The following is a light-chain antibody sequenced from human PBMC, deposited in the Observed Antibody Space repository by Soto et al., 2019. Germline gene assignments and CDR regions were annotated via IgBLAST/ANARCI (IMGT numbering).Light chain of an antibody. CDR3: ETWDSNTRV. Sequence: QLVLTQSSSASASXXSSVXLXXTLSSGHSSYIIAWHQQQPGKAPRYLMKLEGSGSYNKGSGVPDRFSGSSSGADRYLTISNLQFEDEADYYCETWDSNTRVFGGGTKLTVL. V-gene: IGLV4-60*02. CDR1: SGHSSYI. J-gene: IGLJ3*02. CDR2: LEGSGSY.